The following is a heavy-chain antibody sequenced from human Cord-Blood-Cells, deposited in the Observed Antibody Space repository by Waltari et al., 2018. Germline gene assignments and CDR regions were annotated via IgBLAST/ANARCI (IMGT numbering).Heavy chain of an antibody. Sequence: QVQLQQWGAGLLKPSETLSLTCAVYGGSLRGYYWSWIRQPPGKGLEWIGEINHSGTTNYNPSLKSRVTISVDTSKNQFSLKLSSVTAADTAVYYCARGRSGYYYPDYWGQGTLVTVSS. J-gene: IGHJ4*02. V-gene: IGHV4-34*01. D-gene: IGHD3-3*01. CDR2: INHSGTT. CDR3: ARGRSGYYYPDY. CDR1: GGSLRGYY.